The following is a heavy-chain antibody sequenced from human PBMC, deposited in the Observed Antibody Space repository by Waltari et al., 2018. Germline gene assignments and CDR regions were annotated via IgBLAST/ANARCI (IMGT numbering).Heavy chain of an antibody. CDR1: GGSLSSTSYY. CDR2: IDYSGNT. CDR3: ARGTTMAATAN. J-gene: IGHJ4*02. Sequence: QLQESGPGLVKPSETLSLSCTVSGGSLSSTSYYWGWIRQSPGKGLEWIGSIDYSGNTDYNPSLKSGVTISVDRSKNQFSRKLRSVTAAETAVYYCARGTTMAATANWGQGTLVTVSS. D-gene: IGHD6-19*01. V-gene: IGHV4-39*01.